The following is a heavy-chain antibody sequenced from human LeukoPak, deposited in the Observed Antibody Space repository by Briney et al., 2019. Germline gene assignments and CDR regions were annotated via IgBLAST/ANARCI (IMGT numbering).Heavy chain of an antibody. V-gene: IGHV4-39*07. CDR1: GGSIISVSYY. CDR3: ARTRTFDA. CDR2: INQSGST. Sequence: SETLSLTCSVSGGSIISVSYYWSWIRQPPGKGLEWIGEINQSGSTNYNPSLKSRVSISLDTSKNQFSLKLSSVTAADTAVYYCARTRTFDAWGQGTLVTVSS. J-gene: IGHJ5*02.